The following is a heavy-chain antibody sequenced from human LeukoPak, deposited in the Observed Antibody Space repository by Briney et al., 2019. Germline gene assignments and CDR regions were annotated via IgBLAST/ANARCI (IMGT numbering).Heavy chain of an antibody. CDR3: ASSGAYYYYGMDV. CDR2: IYHSGST. D-gene: IGHD1-26*01. Sequence: PSETLSLTCAVSSGSISSGGYSWSWIRQPPGKGLEWIGYIYHSGSTYYNPSLKSRVTISVDRSKNQFSLKLSSVTAADTAVYYCASSGAYYYYGMDVWGQGTTVTVSS. CDR1: SGSISSGGYS. V-gene: IGHV4-30-2*01. J-gene: IGHJ6*02.